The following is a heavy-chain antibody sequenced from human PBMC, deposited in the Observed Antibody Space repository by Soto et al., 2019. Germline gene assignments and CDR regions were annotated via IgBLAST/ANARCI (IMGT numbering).Heavy chain of an antibody. CDR1: GGSINSGGYS. V-gene: IGHV4-30-2*01. J-gene: IGHJ6*02. CDR2: FYHSGST. CDR3: ASAYYYFGMDV. Sequence: QLQLQESGSGLVKPSETLSLTCGVSGGSINSGGYSWRWIRQPPGKGLEWIGYFYHSGSTYYSPSLQSRVTISIDRSKNQFSLRLKSVTAADTAVYYCASAYYYFGMDVWGQGTTVTVSS.